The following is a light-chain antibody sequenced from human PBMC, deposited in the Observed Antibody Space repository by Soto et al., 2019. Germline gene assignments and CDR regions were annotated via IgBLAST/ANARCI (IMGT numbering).Light chain of an antibody. V-gene: IGKV1-5*01. CDR2: DAS. CDR1: QSITSW. Sequence: DIQMTQSPSTLSASVGDGVTITCRASQSITSWLAWYQQKPGKAPKLLMYDASSLHSGVPSRFSGSGSGTEFTLTISSLQPDDFATYYCQQYSAYPWTFGQGTKVDIK. J-gene: IGKJ1*01. CDR3: QQYSAYPWT.